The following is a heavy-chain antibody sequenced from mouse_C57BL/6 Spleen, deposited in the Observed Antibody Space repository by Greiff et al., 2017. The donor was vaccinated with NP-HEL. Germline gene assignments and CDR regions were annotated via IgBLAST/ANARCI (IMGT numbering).Heavy chain of an antibody. Sequence: EVQVVESGGDLVKPGGSLKLSCAASGFTFSSYGMSWVRQTPDKRLEWVATISSGGSYTYYPDSVKGRFTISRDNAKNTLYLQMSSLKSEDTAMYYCARGERTYYGYLDYWGQSTTLTVSS. CDR2: ISSGGSYT. CDR3: ARGERTYYGYLDY. CDR1: GFTFSSYG. D-gene: IGHD2-10*01. J-gene: IGHJ2*01. V-gene: IGHV5-6*01.